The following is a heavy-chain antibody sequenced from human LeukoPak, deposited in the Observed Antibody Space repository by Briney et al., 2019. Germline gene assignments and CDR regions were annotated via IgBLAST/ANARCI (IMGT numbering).Heavy chain of an antibody. CDR3: VRGSTLRHYQY. D-gene: IGHD3-16*01. CDR2: IYYSGST. V-gene: IGHV4-59*04. CDR1: GGSISSYY. J-gene: IGHJ4*02. Sequence: SETLSLTCTVSGGSISSYYWNWIRQPPGKGLEWIGYIYYSGSTYYNPSLKSRVTVSVDTSKNQFSLKLSSLTAADTAVYYCVRGSTLRHYQYWGQGTLVTVSS.